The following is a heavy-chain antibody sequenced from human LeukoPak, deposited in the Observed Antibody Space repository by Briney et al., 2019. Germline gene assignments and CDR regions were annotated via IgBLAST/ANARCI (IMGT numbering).Heavy chain of an antibody. J-gene: IGHJ4*02. D-gene: IGHD4-17*01. V-gene: IGHV1-18*01. CDR1: GYTFTSYG. CDR2: ISAYNGNT. CDR3: ARDRTTVTVSHFDY. Sequence: GSVKVSCKASGYTFTSYGFSWVRQAPGQGLEWMGWISAYNGNTNYAQKLQGRVTMTTDTSTSTAYMELRSLRSDDTAVYYCARDRTTVTVSHFDYWGQGTLVTVSS.